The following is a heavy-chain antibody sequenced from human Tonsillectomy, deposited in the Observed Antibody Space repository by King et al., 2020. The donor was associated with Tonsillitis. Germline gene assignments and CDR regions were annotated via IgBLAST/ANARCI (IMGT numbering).Heavy chain of an antibody. J-gene: IGHJ4*02. CDR1: GDSISTSY. V-gene: IGHV4-59*01. CDR2: IHHTGST. CDR3: ARGVRNFDS. D-gene: IGHD4/OR15-4a*01. Sequence: VQLQESGPGLVKPSETLSLTCSVSGDSISTSYWSWIRQPPGKGLEWIGFIHHTGSTNYNPSLKSRVTMSVDTSKNQFSLNLNSVTAADTAVYFCARGVRNFDSWGQGTLVTVSS.